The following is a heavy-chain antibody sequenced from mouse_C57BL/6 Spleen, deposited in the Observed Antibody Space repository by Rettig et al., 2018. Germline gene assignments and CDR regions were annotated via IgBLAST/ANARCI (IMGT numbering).Heavy chain of an antibody. Sequence: GGLVKPGGSLKLSCAASGFTFSSYAMSWVRQTPEKRLEWVATISDGGSYTYYPDNVKGRFTISRDNAKNNLYLQMSHLKSEDTAMYYCARARDYYGSSYWYFDVWGTGTTVTVSS. CDR1: GFTFSSYA. CDR3: ARARDYYGSSYWYFDV. J-gene: IGHJ1*03. D-gene: IGHD1-1*01. CDR2: ISDGGSYT. V-gene: IGHV5-4*01.